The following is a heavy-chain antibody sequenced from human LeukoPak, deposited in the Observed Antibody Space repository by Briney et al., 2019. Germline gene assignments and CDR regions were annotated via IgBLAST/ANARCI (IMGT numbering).Heavy chain of an antibody. CDR3: ARGRVRLGSGSYYHIYYFDY. Sequence: SETLSLTCTVSGGSIRSSSYYWGWIRQPPGKGLEWIGSIYYIGTTYYNPSLKSRVTISVDTSKNQFSLKLSSVTAADTAVYYCARGRVRLGSGSYYHIYYFDYWGQGTLVTVSS. J-gene: IGHJ4*02. D-gene: IGHD3-10*01. CDR2: IYYIGTT. CDR1: GGSIRSSSYY. V-gene: IGHV4-39*07.